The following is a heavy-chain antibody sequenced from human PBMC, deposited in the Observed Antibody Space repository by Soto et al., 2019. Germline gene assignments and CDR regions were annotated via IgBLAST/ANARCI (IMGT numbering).Heavy chain of an antibody. J-gene: IGHJ6*04. CDR1: GGSISSRGYY. Sequence: SETPSLNFTISGGSISSRGYYWSWIRQHPGKGLEWIGYIYYSGSTYYNPSLKSRVTISVDTSKNQFSLKLSSVTAADTAVYYCARDYYDSSGYHLDNPTYGMDVCGEGTTVTVSS. D-gene: IGHD3-22*01. V-gene: IGHV4-31*03. CDR3: ARDYYDSSGYHLDNPTYGMDV. CDR2: IYYSGST.